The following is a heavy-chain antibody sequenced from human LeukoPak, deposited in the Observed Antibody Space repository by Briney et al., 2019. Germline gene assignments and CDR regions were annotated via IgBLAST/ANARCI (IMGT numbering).Heavy chain of an antibody. Sequence: PGGSLRLSCAASGFTFSSYEMNWVRQAPGKGLEWVSYISSSGSTIYYADSEKGRFTISRDNAKNSLYLQMNSLRAEDTAVYYCARDPPHCSGGSCPFDYWGQGTLVTVSS. CDR1: GFTFSSYE. J-gene: IGHJ4*02. V-gene: IGHV3-48*03. CDR3: ARDPPHCSGGSCPFDY. D-gene: IGHD2-15*01. CDR2: ISSSGSTI.